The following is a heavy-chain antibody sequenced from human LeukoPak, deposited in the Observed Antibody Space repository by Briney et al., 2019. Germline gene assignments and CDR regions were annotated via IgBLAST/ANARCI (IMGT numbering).Heavy chain of an antibody. D-gene: IGHD3-22*01. V-gene: IGHV4-39*07. CDR1: GGSISRSGYF. J-gene: IGHJ3*02. CDR3: ARWGSSGYYSNDAFDI. Sequence: SETLSLTCTVSGGSISRSGYFWGWIRQPPGKELEWIGIINDSGNTHYSSSLKSRVTISVDTSKNQFSLKLSSVTAADTAVYYCARWGSSGYYSNDAFDIWGQGTMVTVSS. CDR2: INDSGNT.